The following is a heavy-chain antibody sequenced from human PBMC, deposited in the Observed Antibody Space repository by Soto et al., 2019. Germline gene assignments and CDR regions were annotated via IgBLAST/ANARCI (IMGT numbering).Heavy chain of an antibody. Sequence: PSETLSLTCTVSGGSISSGGYYWSWIRQHPGKGLEWIGYIYYSGSTYYNPSLKSRVTISVDTSKNQFSLKLSSVTAADTAVYYCARALVPAAIRYFDYWGQGTLVTVS. CDR3: ARALVPAAIRYFDY. CDR1: GGSISSGGYY. CDR2: IYYSGST. D-gene: IGHD2-2*01. V-gene: IGHV4-31*03. J-gene: IGHJ4*02.